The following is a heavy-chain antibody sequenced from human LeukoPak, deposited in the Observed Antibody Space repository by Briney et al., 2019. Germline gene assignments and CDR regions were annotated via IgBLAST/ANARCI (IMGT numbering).Heavy chain of an antibody. J-gene: IGHJ4*02. Sequence: GGSLRLSCSAPGFTFSTYSMNWDRQAPGKGLEWVSSISIGSTYIFYGDSVKGRFTISRDDAGNSLYLQMNGLRAEDTAVYYCARTRDDSGCFDLWGQGTLVTVSS. CDR2: ISIGSTYI. CDR3: ARTRDDSGCFDL. CDR1: GFTFSTYS. D-gene: IGHD6-19*01. V-gene: IGHV3-21*01.